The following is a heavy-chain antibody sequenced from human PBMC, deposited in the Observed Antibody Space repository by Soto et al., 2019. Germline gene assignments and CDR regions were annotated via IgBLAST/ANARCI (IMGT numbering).Heavy chain of an antibody. V-gene: IGHV3-21*01. CDR2: ISSSSSYI. Sequence: GGSLRLSCAASGFTFSSYSMNWVRQAPGKGLEWVSSISSSSSYIYYADSVKGRFTISRDNAKNSLYLQMNSLRAEDTAVYYCARVRRTGYSSSWLIDYWGQGTLVTVSS. D-gene: IGHD6-13*01. CDR1: GFTFSSYS. J-gene: IGHJ4*02. CDR3: ARVRRTGYSSSWLIDY.